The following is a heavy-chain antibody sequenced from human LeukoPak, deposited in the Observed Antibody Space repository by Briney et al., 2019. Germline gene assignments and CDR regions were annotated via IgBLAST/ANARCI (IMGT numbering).Heavy chain of an antibody. V-gene: IGHV3-23*01. CDR2: ISGSGGST. J-gene: IGHJ4*02. Sequence: GGSLRPSCAASGFTFSSCAMSWVRQAPGKGLEWVSAISGSGGSTYYADSVKGRFTISRDNSKNTLYLQMNSLRAEDTAVYYCAKVGSGYYFDYWGQGTLVTVSS. CDR3: AKVGSGYYFDY. D-gene: IGHD3-3*01. CDR1: GFTFSSCA.